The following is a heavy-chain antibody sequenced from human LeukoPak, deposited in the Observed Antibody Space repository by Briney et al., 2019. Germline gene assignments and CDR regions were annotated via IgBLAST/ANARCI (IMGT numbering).Heavy chain of an antibody. J-gene: IGHJ3*02. V-gene: IGHV4-31*11. CDR2: IYYSGST. Sequence: SETLSLTCAVYGGSFSGYYWSWIRQHPGKGLEWIGYIYYSGSTYYNLSLKSRVTISVDTSKNQFSLKLSSVTAADTAVYYCASPANLYAFDIWGQGTMVTVSS. CDR1: GGSFSGYY. CDR3: ASPANLYAFDI. D-gene: IGHD1-14*01.